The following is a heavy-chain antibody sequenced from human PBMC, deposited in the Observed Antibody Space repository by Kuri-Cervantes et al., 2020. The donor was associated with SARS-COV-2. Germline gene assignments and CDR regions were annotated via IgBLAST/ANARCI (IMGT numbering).Heavy chain of an antibody. D-gene: IGHD2-15*01. CDR2: VYWDDDK. V-gene: IGHV2-5*02. CDR3: ERRKGLEVVDGIDI. Sequence: SGPTLVKPTQTLTLTCTFSGFALNTPGGGVGWIRQPQGKALEWLALVYWDDDKRYSTSLKSRLAITKDTSKPEVILTMTTMDPIDTATYYCERRKGLEVVDGIDIWGQGTMVTVSS. J-gene: IGHJ3*02. CDR1: GFALNTPGGG.